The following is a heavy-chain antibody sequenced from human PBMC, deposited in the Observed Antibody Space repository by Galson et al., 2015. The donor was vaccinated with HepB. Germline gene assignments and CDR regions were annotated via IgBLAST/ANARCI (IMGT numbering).Heavy chain of an antibody. Sequence: SVKVSCKASGGTFSSYAISWVRQAPGQGLEWMGGIIPIFGTANYAQKFKGRVTITADESTSTAYMELSSLRSEDTAVYYCARKDPTDPLTYYYYGMDVWGQGTTVTVSS. D-gene: IGHD1-20*01. CDR1: GGTFSSYA. CDR2: IIPIFGTA. CDR3: ARKDPTDPLTYYYYGMDV. J-gene: IGHJ6*02. V-gene: IGHV1-69*13.